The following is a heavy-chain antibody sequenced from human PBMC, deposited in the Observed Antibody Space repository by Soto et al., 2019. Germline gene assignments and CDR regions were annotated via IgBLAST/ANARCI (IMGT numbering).Heavy chain of an antibody. J-gene: IGHJ6*03. CDR1: GYSFTSYW. D-gene: IGHD3-9*01. Sequence: PGESLKISCKGSGYSFTSYWIGWVRQMPGKGLEWMGIIYPGDSDTRYSPSFQGQVTISADKSISTAYLQWSSLKASDTAMYYCARHIHYDILTGYYSDYYYMDVWGKGTTVTVSS. CDR3: ARHIHYDILTGYYSDYYYMDV. CDR2: IYPGDSDT. V-gene: IGHV5-51*01.